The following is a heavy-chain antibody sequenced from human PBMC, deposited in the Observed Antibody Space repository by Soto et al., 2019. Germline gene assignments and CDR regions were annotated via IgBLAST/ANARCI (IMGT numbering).Heavy chain of an antibody. CDR2: IYWNDDK. V-gene: IGHV2-5*01. D-gene: IGHD3-22*01. J-gene: IGHJ4*02. CDR3: ARTYYYDSSGYYYYQDY. Sequence: QITLKESGPTLVKPTHTLTLTCTFSGFSLSTSGVGVGWIRQPPGKALDGLALIYWNDDKRYSPSLKSRLTITKDTSKNQVGLTMTNMDPVDTATYYCARTYYYDSSGYYYYQDYWGQGTLVTVSS. CDR1: GFSLSTSGVG.